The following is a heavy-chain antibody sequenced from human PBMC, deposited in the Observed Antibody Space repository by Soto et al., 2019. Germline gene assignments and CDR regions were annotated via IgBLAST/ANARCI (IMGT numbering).Heavy chain of an antibody. CDR2: IIPILGIA. V-gene: IGHV1-69*02. Sequence: SVKVSCKASGGTFSSYTISWVRQAPGQGLEWTGRIIPILGIANYAQKFQGRVTITADKSTSTAYMELSSLRSEDTAVYYCARGYCSSTSCYGLAFDYWGQGTLVTVSS. D-gene: IGHD2-2*01. J-gene: IGHJ4*02. CDR1: GGTFSSYT. CDR3: ARGYCSSTSCYGLAFDY.